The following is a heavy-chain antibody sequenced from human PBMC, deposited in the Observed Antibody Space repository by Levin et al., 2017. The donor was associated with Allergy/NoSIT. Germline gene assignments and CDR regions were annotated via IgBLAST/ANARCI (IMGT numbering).Heavy chain of an antibody. J-gene: IGHJ6*02. CDR1: GFTFSSYG. CDR2: IWYDGSNK. Sequence: SCAASGFTFSSYGMHWVRQAPGKGLEWVAVIWYDGSNKYYADSVKGRFTISRDNSKNTLYLQMNSLRAEDTAVYYCARERYSSSYYYYGMDVWGQGTTVTVSS. D-gene: IGHD6-13*01. V-gene: IGHV3-33*01. CDR3: ARERYSSSYYYYGMDV.